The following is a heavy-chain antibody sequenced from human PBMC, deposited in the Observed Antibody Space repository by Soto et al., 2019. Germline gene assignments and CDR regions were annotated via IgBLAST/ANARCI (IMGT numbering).Heavy chain of an antibody. D-gene: IGHD3-9*01. Sequence: PSETLSLTCAVFGGSFTGYYWSWIRQPPGKGLEWIAEINHSGTTDYNPSLKSRVIISVDKSKNQFSLKLSSVTAADTAVYYCARSRYYDILTGYYRGFDYWGQGTLVTVSS. CDR3: ARSRYYDILTGYYRGFDY. J-gene: IGHJ4*02. CDR1: GGSFTGYY. CDR2: INHSGTT. V-gene: IGHV4-34*01.